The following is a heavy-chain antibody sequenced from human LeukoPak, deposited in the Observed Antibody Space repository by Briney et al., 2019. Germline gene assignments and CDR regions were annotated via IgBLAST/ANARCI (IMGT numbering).Heavy chain of an antibody. D-gene: IGHD6-13*01. CDR2: ISTYSGNT. V-gene: IGHV1-18*01. CDR1: GYTFTSYG. CDR3: ARDGRGHWDTRIWYLGNWFDP. J-gene: IGHJ5*02. Sequence: ASVKVSCKASGYTFTSYGITWVRQAPGQGPEWMGWISTYSGNTHYAQELQGRVTLTTDTSTSTAYMDLRSLRSDDTGVYYCARDGRGHWDTRIWYLGNWFDPWGQGTLVTVSS.